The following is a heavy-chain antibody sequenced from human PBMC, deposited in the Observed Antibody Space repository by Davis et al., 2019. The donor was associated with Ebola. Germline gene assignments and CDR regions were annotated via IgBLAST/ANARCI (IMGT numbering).Heavy chain of an antibody. CDR3: ARGPRIAARHYFDY. D-gene: IGHD6-6*01. J-gene: IGHJ4*02. Sequence: PSETLSPTCAVYGGSFSGYYWSWIRQPPGKGLEWIGEINHSGSTYYNPSLKSRVTISVDTSKNQFSLKLSSVTAADTAVYYCARGPRIAARHYFDYWGQGTLVTVSS. CDR2: INHSGST. CDR1: GGSFSGYY. V-gene: IGHV4-34*09.